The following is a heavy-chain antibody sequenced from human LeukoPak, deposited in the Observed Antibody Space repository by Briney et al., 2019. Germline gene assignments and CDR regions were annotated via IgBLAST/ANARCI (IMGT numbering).Heavy chain of an antibody. V-gene: IGHV1-2*02. CDR3: ARGGIDCSSTSCYGSIDY. CDR1: GYTFTGYY. J-gene: IGHJ4*02. CDR2: INPNSGGT. D-gene: IGHD2-2*01. Sequence: GASVKVSCKASGYTFTGYYMHWVRQAPGQGLEWMGWINPNSGGTNYAQKFQGRVTMTRDTSISTAYMELSRLRSDDTAVYYCARGGIDCSSTSCYGSIDYWGQGTLVTVSS.